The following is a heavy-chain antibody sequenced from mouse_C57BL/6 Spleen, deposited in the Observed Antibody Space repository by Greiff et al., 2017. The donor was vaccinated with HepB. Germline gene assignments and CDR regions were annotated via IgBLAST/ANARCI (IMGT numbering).Heavy chain of an antibody. Sequence: EVQLQQSGPELVKPGASVKISCKASGYTFTDYYMNWVKQSHGKSLEWIGDINPNNGGTSYNQKFKGKATLTVDKSSSTAYMELRSLTSEDSAVYYCARRLGRAMDYWGQGTSVTVSS. D-gene: IGHD4-1*01. V-gene: IGHV1-26*01. J-gene: IGHJ4*01. CDR1: GYTFTDYY. CDR3: ARRLGRAMDY. CDR2: INPNNGGT.